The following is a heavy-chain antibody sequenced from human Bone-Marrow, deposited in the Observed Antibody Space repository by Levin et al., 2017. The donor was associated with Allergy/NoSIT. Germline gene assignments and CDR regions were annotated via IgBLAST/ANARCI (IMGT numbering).Heavy chain of an antibody. J-gene: IGHJ3*02. Sequence: GESLKISCKGSGYIFSDYGISWVRQGPGQGLEWMGWISAHNGDTDYAQRFQDRVTMTTDTSKTIAYMEVKSLRNDDTAVYYCAKDGGTRWSKDAFDIWGQGTVVTVS. CDR2: ISAHNGDT. CDR1: GYIFSDYG. V-gene: IGHV1-18*01. CDR3: AKDGGTRWSKDAFDI. D-gene: IGHD2-2*01.